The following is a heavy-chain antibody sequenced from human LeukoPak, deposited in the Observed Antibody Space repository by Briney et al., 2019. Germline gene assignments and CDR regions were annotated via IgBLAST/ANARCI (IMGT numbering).Heavy chain of an antibody. D-gene: IGHD2-2*01. V-gene: IGHV4-4*07. CDR1: GGSISSYY. J-gene: IGHJ5*02. CDR3: AREYCSRTSCYYSSSSAPSWFGP. CDR2: IYTSGST. Sequence: SETLSLTCTVSGGSISSYYWSWIRQPAGKGLEWIGRIYTSGSTNYNPSLKSRVTMSVDTSKNQFSLKLSSVTAADTAVYYCAREYCSRTSCYYSSSSAPSWFGPWGQGTLVTVSS.